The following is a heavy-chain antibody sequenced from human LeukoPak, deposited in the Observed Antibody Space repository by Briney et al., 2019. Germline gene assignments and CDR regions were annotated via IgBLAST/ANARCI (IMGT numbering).Heavy chain of an antibody. Sequence: SETLSLTCTVSGGSISSGSYYWSWIRQPAGKGLEWIGSIYHSGSTYYNPSLKSRVTISVDTSKNQFSLKLSSVTAADTAVYYCARVGRDGYNSPFDYWGQGTLVTVSS. J-gene: IGHJ4*02. CDR2: IYHSGST. CDR3: ARVGRDGYNSPFDY. CDR1: GGSISSGSYY. D-gene: IGHD5-24*01. V-gene: IGHV4-39*07.